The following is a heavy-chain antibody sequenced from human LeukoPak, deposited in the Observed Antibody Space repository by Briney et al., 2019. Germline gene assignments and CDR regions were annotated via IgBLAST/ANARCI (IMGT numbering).Heavy chain of an antibody. CDR2: IYPGDSDT. CDR3: ARHPILEWSDY. Sequence: GESLKISFNGSGYRFTSYWIGWVRQMPGKGLEWMGIIYPGDSDTRYSPSFQGQVTISADKSISTAYLQWSSLKASDTAMYYCARHPILEWSDYWGQGTLVTVSS. V-gene: IGHV5-51*01. J-gene: IGHJ4*02. CDR1: GYRFTSYW. D-gene: IGHD3-3*01.